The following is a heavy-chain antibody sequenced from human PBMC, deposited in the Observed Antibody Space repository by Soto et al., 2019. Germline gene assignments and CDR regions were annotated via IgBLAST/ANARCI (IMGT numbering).Heavy chain of an antibody. CDR1: GTIFSSYT. CDR3: ARGLGGRMDD. D-gene: IGHD3-16*01. J-gene: IGHJ6*02. V-gene: IGHV1-69*08. CDR2: IIPILGET. Sequence: QVQLVQSGAEVKKPGSSVRVSCKASGTIFSSYTISWVRQAPGQGLEWMGRIIPILGETNSAQRFQDRVTLTADKSTNTAYMELNGLGLEDTAVYYCARGLGGRMDDWGQGTTVTVSS.